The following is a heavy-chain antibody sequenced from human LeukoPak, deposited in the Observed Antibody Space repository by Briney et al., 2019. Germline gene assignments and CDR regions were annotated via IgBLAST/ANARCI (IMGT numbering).Heavy chain of an antibody. CDR3: ARDRDYYGSGTLDY. D-gene: IGHD3-10*01. Sequence: GGSLRLSCATSGFTFTTFWMHWVRQVPGKGLVWVSRINHDGSSTNYADSVKGRFTISRDNAKNSLYLQMNSLRAEDTALYYCARDRDYYGSGTLDYWGQGTLVTVSS. CDR1: GFTFTTFW. V-gene: IGHV3-74*01. CDR2: INHDGSST. J-gene: IGHJ4*02.